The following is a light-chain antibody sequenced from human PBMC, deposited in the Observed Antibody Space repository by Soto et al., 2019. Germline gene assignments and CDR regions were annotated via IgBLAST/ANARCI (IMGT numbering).Light chain of an antibody. J-gene: IGKJ1*01. CDR3: QQYNNLPPT. Sequence: EIGMTQSPATLSVSPGERATLSCRASQSVSSSYLAWYQQKPGQAPRLLIYGASSRATGIPDRFSGSGSGTDFTLTISSLQSEDSAFYYCQQYNNLPPTFGQGTKVDIK. CDR1: QSVSSSY. CDR2: GAS. V-gene: IGKV3D-15*01.